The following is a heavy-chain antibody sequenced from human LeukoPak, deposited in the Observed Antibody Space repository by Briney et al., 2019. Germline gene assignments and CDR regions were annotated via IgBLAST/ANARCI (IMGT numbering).Heavy chain of an antibody. CDR1: GFTVSSNY. D-gene: IGHD3-10*02. V-gene: IGHV3-53*01. CDR2: IYSGGST. CDR3: ARDHGRVAYFDY. Sequence: GGSLRLSCAASGFTVSSNYMSWVRQAPGKGLERVSVIYSGGSTYYADSVKGRFTISRDNSKNTLYLQMNSLRAEDTAVYYCARDHGRVAYFDYWGQGTLVTVSS. J-gene: IGHJ4*02.